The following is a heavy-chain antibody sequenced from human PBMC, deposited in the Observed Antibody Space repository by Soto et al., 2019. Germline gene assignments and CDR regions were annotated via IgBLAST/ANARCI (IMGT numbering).Heavy chain of an antibody. CDR1: GFTFSSYS. CDR2: ISSSSSYI. Sequence: PGGSLRLSCAASGFTFSSYSMNWVRQAPGKGLEWVSSISSSSSYIYYADSVKGRFTISRDNAKHSLYLQMNSRRAEDTAVYYCASGYYYDSSGYYGPDAFDIWGQGTMVTVSS. D-gene: IGHD3-22*01. CDR3: ASGYYYDSSGYYGPDAFDI. V-gene: IGHV3-21*01. J-gene: IGHJ3*02.